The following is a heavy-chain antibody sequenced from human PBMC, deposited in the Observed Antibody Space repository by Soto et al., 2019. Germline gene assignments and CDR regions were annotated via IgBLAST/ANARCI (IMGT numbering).Heavy chain of an antibody. D-gene: IGHD3-22*01. CDR1: GGTFSSYA. CDR3: ARWAYYYDSSGYYHDY. CDR2: IIPIFGTA. J-gene: IGHJ4*02. V-gene: IGHV1-69*06. Sequence: SVKVSCKASGGTFSSYAISWVRQAPGQGLEWMGGIIPIFGTANYAQEFQGRVTITADKSTSTAYMELSSLRSEDTAVYYCARWAYYYDSSGYYHDYWGQGTLVTVSS.